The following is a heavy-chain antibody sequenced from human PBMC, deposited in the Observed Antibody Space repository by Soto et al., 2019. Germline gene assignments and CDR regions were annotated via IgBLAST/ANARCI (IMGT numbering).Heavy chain of an antibody. J-gene: IGHJ3*02. V-gene: IGHV1-69*06. CDR2: TIPVFNTA. D-gene: IGHD3-10*01. CDR1: GGTLSDHG. CDR3: ARGVYGSGNYYTGPSAFDI. Sequence: QVQLEQSGAEVKKPGSSVKVSRKASGGTLSDHGVAWLRQAPGQGLEWMGGTIPVFNTAKYGQKFQGRVTVTADKFTNLAYMELSSLRSEATAFYFCARGVYGSGNYYTGPSAFDIWGQGTMVIVSS.